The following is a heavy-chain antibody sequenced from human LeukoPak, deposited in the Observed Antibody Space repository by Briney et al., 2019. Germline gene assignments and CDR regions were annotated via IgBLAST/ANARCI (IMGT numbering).Heavy chain of an antibody. D-gene: IGHD6-13*01. CDR2: MYTGGGR. V-gene: IGHV3-53*04. CDR3: ASTLYSSSWSTFDY. CDR1: RFSVSSYY. Sequence: GGSLRLSCAASRFSVSSYYMSWVRQPPGKGLEWVSVMYTGGGRYYGDSVKGRFTISRHNSKNTLYLQMNSLRAEDTAVYYCASTLYSSSWSTFDYWGQGTLVTVSS. J-gene: IGHJ4*02.